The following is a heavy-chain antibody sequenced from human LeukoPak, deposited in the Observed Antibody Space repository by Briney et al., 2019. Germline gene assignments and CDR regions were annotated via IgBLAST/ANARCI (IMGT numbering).Heavy chain of an antibody. CDR1: GFTFSSYS. CDR3: AKVGIWFGDSHAFDI. Sequence: GGSLRLSCAASGFTFSSYSMNWVRQAPGKGLEWVSFISGRSSYIYYADSVKGRFTISRDNAKNSLYLQMNSLRAEDTAVYYCAKVGIWFGDSHAFDIWGQGTMVTVSS. J-gene: IGHJ3*02. D-gene: IGHD3-10*01. V-gene: IGHV3-21*01. CDR2: ISGRSSYI.